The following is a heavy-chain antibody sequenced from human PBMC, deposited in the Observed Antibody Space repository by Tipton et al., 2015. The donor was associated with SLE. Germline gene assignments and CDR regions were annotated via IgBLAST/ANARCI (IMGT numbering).Heavy chain of an antibody. CDR1: GDSIGSGGHD. V-gene: IGHV4-61*02. CDR2: IYASGST. J-gene: IGHJ6*03. CDR3: ARGTVYPIFGYMDV. D-gene: IGHD3-3*01. Sequence: TLSLTCTVSGDSIGSGGHDWSWIRQPAGKGLEWIGRIYASGSTNYNLSLKSRVTISVDTSKNQFSLRLTSVTASDTAVYYCARGTVYPIFGYMDVWGKGTTVTVSS.